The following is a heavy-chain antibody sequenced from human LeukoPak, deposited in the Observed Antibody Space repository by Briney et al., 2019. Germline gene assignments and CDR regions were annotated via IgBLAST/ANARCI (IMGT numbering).Heavy chain of an antibody. V-gene: IGHV1-69*05. CDR1: GGTFSSYA. CDR2: IIPIFGTA. D-gene: IGHD6-6*01. Sequence: SVKVSCKASGGTFSSYAISWVRQAPGQGLEWMGGIIPIFGTANYAQKFQGRVTITTDESTSAAYMELSSLRSEDTAVYYCARVPYSSSSASWFDPWGQGTLVTVSS. CDR3: ARVPYSSSSASWFDP. J-gene: IGHJ5*02.